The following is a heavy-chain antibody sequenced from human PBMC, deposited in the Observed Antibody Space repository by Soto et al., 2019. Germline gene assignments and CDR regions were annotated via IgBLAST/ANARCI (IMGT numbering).Heavy chain of an antibody. CDR2: ISSSSSTI. CDR3: ARLEWWFDP. J-gene: IGHJ5*02. Sequence: PGGSLRLSCAASGLTFSSYSMNWVRQAPGKGLEWVSYISSSSSTIYYADSVKGRFTISRDNAKNTLYLQMNSLRADDTAVYYCARLEWWFDPWGQGTLVTVSS. V-gene: IGHV3-48*01. D-gene: IGHD3-3*01. CDR1: GLTFSSYS.